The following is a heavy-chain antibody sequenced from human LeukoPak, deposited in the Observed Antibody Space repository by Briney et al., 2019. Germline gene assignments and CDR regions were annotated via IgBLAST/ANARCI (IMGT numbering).Heavy chain of an antibody. CDR3: AKAPVTTCRGAYCYPFDY. Sequence: GGTLRLSCAASGFTFSNYGMRWVRLAPGKGLEWVSDISGSGGNTYYADSVRGRFTISRDNSKNTLFLQMNRLRPEDAAVYYCAKAPVTTCRGAYCYPFDYWGQGTLVTVSS. CDR1: GFTFSNYG. D-gene: IGHD2-21*01. J-gene: IGHJ4*02. V-gene: IGHV3-23*01. CDR2: ISGSGGNT.